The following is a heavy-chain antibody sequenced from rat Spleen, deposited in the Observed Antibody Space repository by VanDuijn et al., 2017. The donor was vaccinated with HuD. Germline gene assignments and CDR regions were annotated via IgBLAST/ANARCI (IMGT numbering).Heavy chain of an antibody. CDR3: TRAPYGYFDY. CDR2: IINTGGTT. Sequence: EVQLVESGGGLVQPGRSLKLSCVASGFAFDNYWMTWIRQVPGKGLEWVASIINTGGTTYYPDSVKGRFTISRDSAKSTLYLQMNSLRSEDTATYYCTRAPYGYFDYWGQGVMVTVSS. J-gene: IGHJ2*01. CDR1: GFAFDNYW. D-gene: IGHD1-3*01. V-gene: IGHV5-31*01.